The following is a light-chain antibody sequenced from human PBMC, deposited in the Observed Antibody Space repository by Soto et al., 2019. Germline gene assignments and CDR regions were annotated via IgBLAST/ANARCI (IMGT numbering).Light chain of an antibody. Sequence: QSALTQPPSASESPGQSVTISCTGTSSDVGDYNYVSWYQQHPGKAPKLMIYEVNKRPSGVPDRFSGSKSGNTASLTVSGLQAEDEADYYCSSYAGKGVFGGGTKLTVL. CDR1: SSDVGDYNY. CDR2: EVN. J-gene: IGLJ3*02. CDR3: SSYAGKGV. V-gene: IGLV2-8*01.